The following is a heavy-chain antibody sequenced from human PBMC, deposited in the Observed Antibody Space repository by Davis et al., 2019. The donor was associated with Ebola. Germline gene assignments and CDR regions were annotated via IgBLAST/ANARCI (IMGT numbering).Heavy chain of an antibody. V-gene: IGHV3-73*01. D-gene: IGHD3-22*01. CDR3: TGNYDSSGYSPPYYYYGTDV. Sequence: PGGSLRLSCAASGFTFSGSAMHWVRQASGKGLEWVGRIRSKANSYATAYAASVKGRFTISRDDSKNTAYLQMNSLKTEDTAVYYCTGNYDSSGYSPPYYYYGTDVWGQGTTVTVSS. J-gene: IGHJ6*02. CDR2: IRSKANSYAT. CDR1: GFTFSGSA.